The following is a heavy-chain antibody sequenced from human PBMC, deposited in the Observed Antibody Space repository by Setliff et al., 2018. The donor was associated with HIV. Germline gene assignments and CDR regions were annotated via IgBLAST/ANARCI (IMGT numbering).Heavy chain of an antibody. CDR1: GSSFSSGIYY. J-gene: IGHJ4*02. V-gene: IGHV4-31*01. CDR3: ARGTTSITFDY. CDR2: ISYSGST. D-gene: IGHD1-1*01. Sequence: SETLSLTCNVSGSSFSSGIYYWTWIRQQPGKGLEWIGYISYSGSTYYNPSLKSQLTMSIDTSKSHFSLNLNSVTAADTAVYYCARGTTSITFDYWSQGTLGTV.